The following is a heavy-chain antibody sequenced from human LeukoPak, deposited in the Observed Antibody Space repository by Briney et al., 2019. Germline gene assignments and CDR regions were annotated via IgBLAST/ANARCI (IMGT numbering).Heavy chain of an antibody. CDR2: ITGIGGGT. Sequence: GGSLRLSCAGSGFMFEHYAMNWVRQAPGRGLEWVSVITGIGGGTYYAESVEGRFTVSRDNSKNTVYLQMNSLRADDTAVYYCAKDGGSTLPYYFDWWGQGTLVTVSS. CDR3: AKDGGSTLPYYFDW. CDR1: GFMFEHYA. D-gene: IGHD3-10*01. J-gene: IGHJ4*02. V-gene: IGHV3-23*01.